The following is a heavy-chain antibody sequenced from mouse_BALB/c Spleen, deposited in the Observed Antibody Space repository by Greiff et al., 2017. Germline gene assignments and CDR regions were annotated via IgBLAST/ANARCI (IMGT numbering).Heavy chain of an antibody. D-gene: IGHD2-2*01. Sequence: EVKVVESGPELVKPGASVKMSCKASGYTFTSYVMHWVKQKPGQGLEWIGYINPYNDGTKYNEKFKGKATLTSDKSSSTAYMELSSLTSEDSAVYYCARYGYDVDYWGQGTTLTVSS. CDR3: ARYGYDVDY. J-gene: IGHJ2*01. V-gene: IGHV1-14*01. CDR2: INPYNDGT. CDR1: GYTFTSYV.